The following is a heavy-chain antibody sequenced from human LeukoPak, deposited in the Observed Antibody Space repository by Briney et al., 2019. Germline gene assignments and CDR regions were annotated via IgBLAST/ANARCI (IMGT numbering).Heavy chain of an antibody. D-gene: IGHD5-18*01. V-gene: IGHV4-59*01. CDR1: GGSISSYY. CDR2: IYYSGST. Sequence: SETLSLTCTVSGGSISSYYWSWIRQPPGKGLEWIGYIYYSGSTDYNPSLKSRLTISVDTSKNQFSLKLSSVTAADTAVYYCARHYSKYYYYGVDVWGQGTTVTVSS. J-gene: IGHJ6*02. CDR3: ARHYSKYYYYGVDV.